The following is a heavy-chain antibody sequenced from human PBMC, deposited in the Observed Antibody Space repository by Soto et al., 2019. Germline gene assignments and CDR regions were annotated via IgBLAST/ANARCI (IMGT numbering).Heavy chain of an antibody. Sequence: SETLSLTCTVSGGSISSYYWRWIRQPAGKGLEWIGRIYTSGSTNYNPSLKSRVTMSVDTSKNQFSLKLSSVTAADTAVYYCARGLQATKYYYYGMDVWGQGTTVTVSS. CDR3: ARGLQATKYYYYGMDV. CDR1: GGSISSYY. V-gene: IGHV4-4*07. J-gene: IGHJ6*02. CDR2: IYTSGST. D-gene: IGHD3-16*01.